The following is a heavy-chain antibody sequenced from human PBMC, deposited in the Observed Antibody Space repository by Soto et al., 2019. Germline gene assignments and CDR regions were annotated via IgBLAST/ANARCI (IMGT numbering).Heavy chain of an antibody. V-gene: IGHV3-73*01. CDR2: IRSKANSYAT. CDR1: GVTFSGSA. D-gene: IGHD3-9*01. Sequence: EVQLVESGGGLVQPGGSLKLSCAASGVTFSGSAMHWVRQASGKGLECVGRIRSKANSYATAYAASVQGRFTICRDDSKNTAYLQMNSLKTEDTAVYYCTSPRDILTGLAGAFDIWGQGTMVTVSS. J-gene: IGHJ3*02. CDR3: TSPRDILTGLAGAFDI.